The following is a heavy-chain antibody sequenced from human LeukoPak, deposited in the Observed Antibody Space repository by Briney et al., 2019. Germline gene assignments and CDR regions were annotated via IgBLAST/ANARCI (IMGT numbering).Heavy chain of an antibody. D-gene: IGHD2-2*01. J-gene: IGHJ4*02. CDR2: ISGSGGST. CDR1: GFTFSSYA. V-gene: IGHV3-23*01. CDR3: ARGRVVPAAARYYFDY. Sequence: GGSLRLSCAASGFTFSSYAMSWVRQAPVKGLEWVSAISGSGGSTYYADSVKGRFTISRDNSKNTLYLQMNSLRAEDTAVYYCARGRVVPAAARYYFDYWGQGTLVTVSS.